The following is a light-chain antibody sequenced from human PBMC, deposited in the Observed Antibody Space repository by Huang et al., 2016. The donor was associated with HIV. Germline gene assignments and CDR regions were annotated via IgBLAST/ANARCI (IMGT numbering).Light chain of an antibody. CDR1: QSVSSN. CDR2: GAS. CDR3: QQYSNWPPVT. Sequence: EIVMTQSPATLSVSPGEKATLSCRASQSVSSNLAWYQQRPGQAPRLLIYGASTRATVISARFIGSGSGTEFTLTISSLQSEDFAVYYCQQYSNWPPVTFGQGTKVEMK. V-gene: IGKV3-15*01. J-gene: IGKJ1*01.